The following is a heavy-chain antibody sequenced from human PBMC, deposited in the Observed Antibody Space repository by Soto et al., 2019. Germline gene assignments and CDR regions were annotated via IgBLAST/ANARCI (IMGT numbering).Heavy chain of an antibody. CDR3: PLNRCAGGGFNARAY. D-gene: IGHD2-8*02. V-gene: IGHV4-31*11. CDR1: NESGTTHGNY. J-gene: IGHJ1*01. Sequence: VQPQEAGPGLVKPLQSRSLTGDNANESGTTHGNYWNWSRHRPDTAMEWIGFTSTAGSPFSNPALQSRVSIAPDTSSDVISLAPRSLTAAAAAVYYCPLNRCAGGGFNARAYWGPGTPV. CDR2: TSTAGSP.